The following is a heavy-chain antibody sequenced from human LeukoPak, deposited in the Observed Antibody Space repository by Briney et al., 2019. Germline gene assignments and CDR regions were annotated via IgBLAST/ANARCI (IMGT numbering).Heavy chain of an antibody. V-gene: IGHV3-48*01. CDR1: GFTFSSDN. CDR3: ARVEVDYYYYMDV. Sequence: GGSLRLSCAVSGFTFSSDNMNWVRQAPGKGLEWVSYISSRGSTIYYADSVKGRFTISRDNAKNSLYLQMNNLRAEDTAVYYCARVEVDYYYYMDVWGEGTTVTVSS. CDR2: ISSRGSTI. J-gene: IGHJ6*03.